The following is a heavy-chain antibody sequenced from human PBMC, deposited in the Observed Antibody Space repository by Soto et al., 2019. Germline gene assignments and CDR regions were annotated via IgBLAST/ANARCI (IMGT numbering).Heavy chain of an antibody. J-gene: IGHJ5*02. CDR1: GYSFTTYW. D-gene: IGHD2-21*01. CDR3: AVFNAIPYNWFDP. Sequence: SESLKRSDQGSGYSFTTYWIGWVRQMPGKGLEWMGIIYPDDSVTRYSPTLQGQVTISADKSISTAYLRWSSLKASDTAIYYRAVFNAIPYNWFDPWGQGTVVGVSS. V-gene: IGHV5-51*01. CDR2: IYPDDSVT.